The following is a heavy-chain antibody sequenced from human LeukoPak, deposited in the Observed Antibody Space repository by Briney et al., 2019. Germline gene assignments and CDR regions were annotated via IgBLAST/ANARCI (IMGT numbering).Heavy chain of an antibody. J-gene: IGHJ5*02. CDR2: IIPIFGTA. CDR1: GGTFSRYA. V-gene: IGHV1-69*13. Sequence: SVKVSCKASGGTFSRYAISWVRQAPGQGLEWVGGIIPIFGTANYAQKFQGRVTITADESTSTAYMELSSLRSEDTAVYYCARGDIVVVPAAIPEEAPWGWFDPWGQGTLVTVSS. D-gene: IGHD2-2*01. CDR3: ARGDIVVVPAAIPEEAPWGWFDP.